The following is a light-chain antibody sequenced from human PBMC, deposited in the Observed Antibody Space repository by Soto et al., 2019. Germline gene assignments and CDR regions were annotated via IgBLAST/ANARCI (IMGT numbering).Light chain of an antibody. Sequence: EIGLTQSPGTLSLSPGERATLSCRTSQSVISTYLAWYQQKPGQAPRLLIYGASRTATGIPDRFSGSGSGTDFTLTISRLEPDDFAVYYCQQYETAPPMYTFGQGTKLEIK. V-gene: IGKV3-20*01. CDR3: QQYETAPPMYT. J-gene: IGKJ2*01. CDR2: GAS. CDR1: QSVISTY.